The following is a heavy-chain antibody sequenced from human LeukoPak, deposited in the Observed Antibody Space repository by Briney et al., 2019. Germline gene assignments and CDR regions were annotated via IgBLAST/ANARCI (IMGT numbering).Heavy chain of an antibody. CDR3: ARGLDDYGPAGWFDP. CDR2: IYYSGST. V-gene: IGHV4-39*07. J-gene: IGHJ5*02. CDR1: GGSISSSSYY. D-gene: IGHD4-17*01. Sequence: PSETLSLTCTVSGGSISSSSYYWGWIRQPPGKGLERIGSIYYSGSTYYNPSLKSRVTISVDTSKNQFSLKLSSVTAADTAVYYCARGLDDYGPAGWFDPWGQGTLVTVSS.